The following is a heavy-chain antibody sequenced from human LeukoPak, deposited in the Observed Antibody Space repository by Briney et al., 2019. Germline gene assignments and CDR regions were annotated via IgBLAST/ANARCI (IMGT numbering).Heavy chain of an antibody. CDR2: IYYSGST. J-gene: IGHJ3*02. CDR3: ARRCSSPTCYTDAYDI. Sequence: SETLSLTCTVSGGSISSYYWTWIRQPPGKGLQWIGYIYYSGSTEYNPSLKSRVTISIDPSNKQFSLNLSSVTAADTAVYYCARRCSSPTCYTDAYDIWGQGTMVTVSS. D-gene: IGHD2-2*02. CDR1: GGSISSYY. V-gene: IGHV4-59*08.